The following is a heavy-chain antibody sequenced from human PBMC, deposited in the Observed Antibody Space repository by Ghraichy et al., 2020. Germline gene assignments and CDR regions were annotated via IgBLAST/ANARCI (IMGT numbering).Heavy chain of an antibody. D-gene: IGHD2-15*01. CDR3: ARTVVFEY. CDR1: GFTFSTYA. Sequence: GGSLRLSCAASGFTFSTYAMSWVRQAPGKGLEWVSSISSSGGSTYYADSVKGRFTISRDNSKNTLYLQMNSLRAEDTAVYYCARTVVFEYWGQGTLVTVSS. J-gene: IGHJ4*02. CDR2: ISSSGGST. V-gene: IGHV3-23*01.